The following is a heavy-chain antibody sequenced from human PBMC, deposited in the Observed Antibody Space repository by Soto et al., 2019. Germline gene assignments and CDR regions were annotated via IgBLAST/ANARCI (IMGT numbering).Heavy chain of an antibody. CDR2: VWYDGGNK. D-gene: IGHD6-13*01. Sequence: QVQLVESGGGVVQPGRSLRLSCAASGFSFRNYAMHWVRQAPGKGLEWVAVVWYDGGNKYYADSVKGRFTISRDNSKNTLSLEMNSLRAEDTAVYYCATQTSGYSSSWYPLLDYWGQGTLVTVSS. CDR1: GFSFRNYA. CDR3: ATQTSGYSSSWYPLLDY. V-gene: IGHV3-33*01. J-gene: IGHJ4*02.